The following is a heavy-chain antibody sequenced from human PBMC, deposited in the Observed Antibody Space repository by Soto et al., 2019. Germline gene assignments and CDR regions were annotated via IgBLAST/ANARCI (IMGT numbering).Heavy chain of an antibody. J-gene: IGHJ1*01. CDR2: INPIFGTA. D-gene: IGHD4-4*01. CDR3: ARLRASNYEAYQH. Sequence: QFQLVQSGAEVKKPGSSVKVSCKASGGTFSTYPISWVRQAPGQGLEWMGGINPIFGTANYAQKLQGRVTITADESTTTAYMQLSSLRSDDTAVYYCARLRASNYEAYQHWGQGTLVTVSS. V-gene: IGHV1-69*12. CDR1: GGTFSTYP.